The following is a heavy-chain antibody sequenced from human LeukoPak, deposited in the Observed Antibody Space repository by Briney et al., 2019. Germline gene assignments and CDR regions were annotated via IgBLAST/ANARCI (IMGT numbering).Heavy chain of an antibody. Sequence: SVKVSCKVSGYTLTELSMHWVRQAPGQGLEWMGIINPSGGSTSYAQKFQGRVTMTRDTSTSTVYMELSSLRSEDTAVYYCAREMATIVKDYYYYGMDVWGQGTTVTVSS. CDR2: INPSGGST. CDR3: AREMATIVKDYYYYGMDV. J-gene: IGHJ6*02. CDR1: GYTLTELS. V-gene: IGHV1-46*01. D-gene: IGHD5-24*01.